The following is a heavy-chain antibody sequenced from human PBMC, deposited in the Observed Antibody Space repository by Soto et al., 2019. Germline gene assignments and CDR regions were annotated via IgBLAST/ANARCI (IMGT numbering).Heavy chain of an antibody. CDR3: SRLIEEGGTGF. V-gene: IGHV3-23*01. CDR1: GVTFRNYA. J-gene: IGHJ4*02. D-gene: IGHD6-13*01. Sequence: EAQLLESGGGLVQPGGSLRLSCAASGVTFRNYAMTWVRQAPGKGLEWVSSISGSGGSTYYTDSVKGRAPISSDNCKNTLYLQMNSRRAEDAAVDYCSRLIEEGGTGFWGQGTLVTVSS. CDR2: ISGSGGST.